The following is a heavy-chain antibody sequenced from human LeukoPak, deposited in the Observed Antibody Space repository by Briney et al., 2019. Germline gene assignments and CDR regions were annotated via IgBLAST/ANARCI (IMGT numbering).Heavy chain of an antibody. CDR1: EFTFSTFG. D-gene: IGHD3-10*01. CDR2: IWYDGSNK. J-gene: IGHJ6*02. CDR3: ARGAYGSGNYNNAYGMDV. Sequence: GGSLRLSCAASEFTFSTFGMHWVRQAPGKGLEWVAVIWYDGSNKYYADSVKGRFTISRDNSKNILYLQMNSLRAEDTAVYYCARGAYGSGNYNNAYGMDVWGQGTTVTVSS. V-gene: IGHV3-33*01.